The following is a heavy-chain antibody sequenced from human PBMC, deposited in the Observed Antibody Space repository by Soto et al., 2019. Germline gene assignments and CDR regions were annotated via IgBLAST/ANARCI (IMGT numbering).Heavy chain of an antibody. D-gene: IGHD6-6*01. J-gene: IGHJ4*02. Sequence: SETLSLTCAVSGYSISIGYYWGCIRQPPGKGLEWIGNIYHSGSTYYNPSLKSRVTISVDTSKNQFSLKLSSVTAADTAVYYCARKGSSSIYFDYWGQGTLVTVSS. CDR2: IYHSGST. V-gene: IGHV4-38-2*01. CDR1: GYSISIGYY. CDR3: ARKGSSSIYFDY.